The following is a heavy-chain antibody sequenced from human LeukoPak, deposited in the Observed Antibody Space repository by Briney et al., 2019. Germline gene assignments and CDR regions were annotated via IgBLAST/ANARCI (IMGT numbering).Heavy chain of an antibody. J-gene: IGHJ5*02. CDR1: GYTFTSYD. CDR2: MNPNSGNT. V-gene: IGHV1-8*03. D-gene: IGHD3-16*02. CDR3: ARDQRGTFGGVIANWFDP. Sequence: ASVKVSCKASGYTFTSYDINWVRQATGQGLEWMGWMNPNSGNTGYAQKFQGRVTITRNTSISTAYMELSSLRSDDTAVYYCARDQRGTFGGVIANWFDPWGQGTLVTVSS.